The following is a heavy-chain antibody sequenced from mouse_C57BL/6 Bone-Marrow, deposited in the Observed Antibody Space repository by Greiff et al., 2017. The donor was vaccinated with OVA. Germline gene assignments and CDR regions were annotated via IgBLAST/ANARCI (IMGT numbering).Heavy chain of an antibody. CDR3: APLYYGSSFYYFDY. CDR2: IYPGDGDT. Sequence: VKLQESGAELVKPGASVKISCKASGYAFSSYWMNWVKQRPGKGLEWIGQIYPGDGDTNYNGKFKGKATLTADKSSSTAYMQLSSLTSEDSAVYFCAPLYYGSSFYYFDYWGKGTTLTVSS. D-gene: IGHD1-1*01. J-gene: IGHJ2*01. CDR1: GYAFSSYW. V-gene: IGHV1-80*01.